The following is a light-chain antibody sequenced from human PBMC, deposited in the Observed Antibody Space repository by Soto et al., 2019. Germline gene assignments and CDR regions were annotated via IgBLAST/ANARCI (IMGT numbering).Light chain of an antibody. J-gene: IGKJ2*01. Sequence: EIVWTQSPATLSLSPGERATLSCRASQSVSGYLAWYPQKPGQVPRLLIYDASNRASGIPARFSGSGSRPHLSLTISSLEPEDVALYFCQQRSNWPRTFGQGTKLQI. CDR1: QSVSGY. V-gene: IGKV3-11*01. CDR2: DAS. CDR3: QQRSNWPRT.